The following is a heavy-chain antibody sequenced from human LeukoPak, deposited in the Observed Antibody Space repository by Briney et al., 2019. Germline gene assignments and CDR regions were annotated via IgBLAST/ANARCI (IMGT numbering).Heavy chain of an antibody. V-gene: IGHV4-39*07. CDR1: GGSISSSSSY. Sequence: SETLSLTCSVSGGSISSSSSYWGWIRQPPGKGLEWIGSIYYSGSTYYNPSLKSRVTISVDTSKNQFSLKLSSVTAADTAVYYCARGVVAAAGRTFDFWGQGTLVTVSS. CDR3: ARGVVAAAGRTFDF. D-gene: IGHD6-13*01. J-gene: IGHJ4*02. CDR2: IYYSGST.